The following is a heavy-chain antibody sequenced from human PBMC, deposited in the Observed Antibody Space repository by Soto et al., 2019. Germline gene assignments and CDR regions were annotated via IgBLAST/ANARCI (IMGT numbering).Heavy chain of an antibody. V-gene: IGHV1-18*01. D-gene: IGHD3-3*01. CDR1: GYTFTSYG. Sequence: ASVKVSCKASGYTFTSYGISWVRQAPGQGLEWMGWISAYNGNTNYAQKLQGRVTMTTDTSTSTAYMELRSLRSDDTAVYYCARDRNYDFWSGPYWFDPWGQGTPVTVPQ. J-gene: IGHJ5*02. CDR2: ISAYNGNT. CDR3: ARDRNYDFWSGPYWFDP.